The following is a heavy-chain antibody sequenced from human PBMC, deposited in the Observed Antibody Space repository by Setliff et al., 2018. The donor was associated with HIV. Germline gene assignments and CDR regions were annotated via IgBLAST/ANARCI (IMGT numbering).Heavy chain of an antibody. V-gene: IGHV4-34*01. CDR1: GASFSGYY. Sequence: SETLSLTCAVYGASFSGYYWSWIRQPPGKGLEWIGEINHSGSTNYNPSLKSRVTISVDTSKNQFSLKLSSVTAADTAVYYCARDNSDYWGQGTLVTVSS. CDR3: ARDNSDY. J-gene: IGHJ4*02. CDR2: INHSGST. D-gene: IGHD1-20*01.